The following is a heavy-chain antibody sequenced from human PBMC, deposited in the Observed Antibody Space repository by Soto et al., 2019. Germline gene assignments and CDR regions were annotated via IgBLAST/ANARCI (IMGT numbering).Heavy chain of an antibody. D-gene: IGHD2-15*01. CDR3: AREGKYCTGGSCYRPPDY. Sequence: ASVKVSCKASGYTLTSNYMHWVRQAPGQGLEWIGIINPTGGSTTYAQKFQGRATMTSDTSTSTVYMELSSLRSGDTAVYYCAREGKYCTGGSCYRPPDYWGQGTLVTVSS. CDR2: INPTGGST. V-gene: IGHV1-46*01. J-gene: IGHJ4*02. CDR1: GYTLTSNY.